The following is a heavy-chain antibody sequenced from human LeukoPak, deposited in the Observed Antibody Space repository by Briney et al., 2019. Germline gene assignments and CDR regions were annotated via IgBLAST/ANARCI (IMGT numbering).Heavy chain of an antibody. CDR2: ISYDGSNK. CDR3: AKDTLGWFDP. V-gene: IGHV3-30*18. CDR1: GFTFSSYG. Sequence: GRSLRLSCAASGFTFSSYGMHWVRQAPGKGLEWVAVISYDGSNKYYADSVKGRFTISRDNSKNTLYLQMNSLRAEDTAVYYCAKDTLGWFDPWGQGTLVTVSS. J-gene: IGHJ5*02.